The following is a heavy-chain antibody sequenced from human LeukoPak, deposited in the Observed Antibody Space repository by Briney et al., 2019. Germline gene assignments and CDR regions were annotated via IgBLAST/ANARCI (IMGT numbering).Heavy chain of an antibody. V-gene: IGHV3-23*01. CDR3: AKMSGYSSGWYRGLGYFDY. CDR1: GFTFSTYA. J-gene: IGHJ4*02. Sequence: GGSLRLSCAASGFTFSTYAMSWVRQAPGKGLEWVSAISGSGDSTYYAHSVKGRFTISRDNSKNTLYLQMNSLRAEDTAVYYCAKMSGYSSGWYRGLGYFDYWGQGTLVTVSS. CDR2: ISGSGDST. D-gene: IGHD6-19*01.